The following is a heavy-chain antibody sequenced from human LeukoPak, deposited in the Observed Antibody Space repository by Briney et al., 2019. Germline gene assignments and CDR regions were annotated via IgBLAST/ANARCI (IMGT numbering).Heavy chain of an antibody. CDR1: GGSFSGYY. V-gene: IGHV4-34*01. CDR3: ARPPGRPKWFGELDWFDP. Sequence: SETLSLTCAVYGGSFSGYYWSWIRQPPGKGLEWIGEINHSGSTNYNPSLKSRVTISVDTSKNQFSLKLSSVTAADTAVYYCARPPGRPKWFGELDWFDPWGQGTLVTVSS. CDR2: INHSGST. J-gene: IGHJ5*02. D-gene: IGHD3-10*01.